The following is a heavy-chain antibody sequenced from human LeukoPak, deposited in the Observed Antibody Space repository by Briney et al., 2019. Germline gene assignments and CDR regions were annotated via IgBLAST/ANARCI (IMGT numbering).Heavy chain of an antibody. J-gene: IGHJ4*02. CDR1: GFTFSSYA. V-gene: IGHV3-23*01. D-gene: IGHD3-9*01. Sequence: GGSLRLSCAASGFTFSSYAMSWVRQAPGKGLEWVSAISGSGGSTYYADSVKGRFTISRDNSKNTLYLQMNSLRAEDTAVYYCAKEWDYDILTGYYRGVDYWGQGTLVTVSS. CDR3: AKEWDYDILTGYYRGVDY. CDR2: ISGSGGST.